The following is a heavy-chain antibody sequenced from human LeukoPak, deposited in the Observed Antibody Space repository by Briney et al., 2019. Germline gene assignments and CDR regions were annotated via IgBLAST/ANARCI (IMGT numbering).Heavy chain of an antibody. J-gene: IGHJ3*01. CDR1: GYTFTTFG. D-gene: IGHD3-10*01. CDR2: ISGNNDDT. Sequence: GASVKVSCKASGYTFTTFGISWVRQAPGQGLEWMGWISGNNDDTNYAQNLQGRVTMTTDTSTKTAYIEVRSLGSDDTAVYYCARGNYGALDFWGQGTMVTVSS. V-gene: IGHV1-18*01. CDR3: ARGNYGALDF.